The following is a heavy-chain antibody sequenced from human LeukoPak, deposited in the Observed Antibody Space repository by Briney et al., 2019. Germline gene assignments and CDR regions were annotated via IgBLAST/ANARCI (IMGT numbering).Heavy chain of an antibody. CDR3: ARATEQSYIDY. J-gene: IGHJ4*02. D-gene: IGHD6-19*01. CDR1: GYAFTSYY. V-gene: IGHV1-46*01. Sequence: ASVKVSCKASGYAFTSYYMHWVRQAPGQGLEWMGIINPSGGSTSYAQKFQGRVTMTRDTSTSTVYMELSSLRSEDAAVYYCARATEQSYIDYWGQGTLVTVSS. CDR2: INPSGGST.